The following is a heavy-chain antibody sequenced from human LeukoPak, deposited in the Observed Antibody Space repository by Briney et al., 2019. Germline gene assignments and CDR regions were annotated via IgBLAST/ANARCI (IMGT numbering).Heavy chain of an antibody. V-gene: IGHV1-69*05. CDR2: IIPIFGTA. Sequence: SVKVSCKASGYTFTSYGISWVRQAPGQGLEWMGGIIPIFGTANYAQKFQGRVTITTDESTSTAYMELSSLRSEDTAVYYCARESTIRFLEWYHFDYWGQGTLVTVSS. CDR3: ARESTIRFLEWYHFDY. CDR1: GYTFTSYG. D-gene: IGHD3-3*01. J-gene: IGHJ4*02.